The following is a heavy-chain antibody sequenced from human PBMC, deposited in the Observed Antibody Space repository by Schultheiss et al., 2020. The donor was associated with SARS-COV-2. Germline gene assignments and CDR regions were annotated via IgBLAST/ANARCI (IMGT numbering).Heavy chain of an antibody. J-gene: IGHJ6*02. CDR2: INPNSGGT. CDR1: GYTFTGYY. CDR3: AKEGGGSPSNKYYYYGMDV. D-gene: IGHD1-26*01. Sequence: ASVKVSCKASGYTFTGYYMHWVRQAPGQGLEWMGRINPNSGGTNYAQKFQGRVTITRDTSASTASMELSSLRAEDTALYYCAKEGGGSPSNKYYYYGMDVWGQGTTVTVSS. V-gene: IGHV1-2*06.